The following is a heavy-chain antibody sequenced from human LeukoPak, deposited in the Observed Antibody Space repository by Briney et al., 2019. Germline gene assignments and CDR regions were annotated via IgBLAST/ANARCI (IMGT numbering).Heavy chain of an antibody. CDR2: IKQDGSGQ. CDR3: ARVSRSGYYGEY. D-gene: IGHD3-3*01. J-gene: IGHJ4*02. V-gene: IGHV3-7*01. CDR1: GFTFTRYW. Sequence: GGSLRLSCAASGFTFTRYWMAWVRQAPGKGLGWVANIKQDGSGQYHVDPVRGRFTMSRDNTNNRMFLQMDSLRVEDTAVYYCARVSRSGYYGEYWGQGTTVTVSS.